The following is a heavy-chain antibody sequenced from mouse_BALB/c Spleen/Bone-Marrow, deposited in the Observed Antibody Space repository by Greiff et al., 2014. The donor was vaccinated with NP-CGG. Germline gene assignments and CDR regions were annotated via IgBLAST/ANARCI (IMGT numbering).Heavy chain of an antibody. J-gene: IGHJ2*01. V-gene: IGHV14-3*02. Sequence: VHVKQSGAELVKPGASVKLSCTASGFNIKDTYMHWVKQRPEQGLEWIGRIDPANGNTKYDPKFQGKATITADTSSNTAYLQLSSLTSEYTAVYYCARYYYGYYFDYWGQGTTLTVSS. CDR3: ARYYYGYYFDY. CDR1: GFNIKDTY. D-gene: IGHD1-1*01. CDR2: IDPANGNT.